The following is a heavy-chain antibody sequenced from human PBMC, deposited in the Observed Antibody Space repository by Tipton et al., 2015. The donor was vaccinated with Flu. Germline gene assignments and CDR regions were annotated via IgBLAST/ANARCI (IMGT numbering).Heavy chain of an antibody. V-gene: IGHV1-69*01. J-gene: IGHJ6*02. CDR3: ASGRYCSSASCYAYYYYGMDV. Sequence: QLVQSGAEVKKPGSSVKVSCKASGGTFSSYAISWVRQAPGQGLEWMGGIIPIFGTANYAQKFQGRVTITADESTSTAYMELSSLGSEDTAVYSCASGRYCSSASCYAYYYYGMDVWGQGTTVAVSS. CDR1: GGTFSSYA. CDR2: IIPIFGTA. D-gene: IGHD2-2*01.